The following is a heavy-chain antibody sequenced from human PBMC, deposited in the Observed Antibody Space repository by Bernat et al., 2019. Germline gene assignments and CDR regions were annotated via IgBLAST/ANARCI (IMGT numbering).Heavy chain of an antibody. CDR3: ARDSGSGGSMDY. V-gene: IGHV3-33*01. Sequence: QVQLVESGGGVVQPGRSLRLSCAASGFNLNDYSVHWVRQAPGKGLEWVAVIWYDGSNKYYVDSVKGRFTISRDTSKNTLYLQMNSLRAEDTAVYYCARDSGSGGSMDYWGQGALVTVSS. CDR2: IWYDGSNK. J-gene: IGHJ4*02. D-gene: IGHD3-10*01. CDR1: GFNLNDYS.